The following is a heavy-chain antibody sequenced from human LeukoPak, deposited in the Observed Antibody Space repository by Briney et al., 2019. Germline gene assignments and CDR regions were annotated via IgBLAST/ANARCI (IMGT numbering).Heavy chain of an antibody. D-gene: IGHD2-21*01. CDR3: AKWAAPDCGGDCSSDY. J-gene: IGHJ4*02. CDR2: IRYDGSNK. Sequence: PGGSLRLSCAASGFTFSSYGMHWVRRAPGKGLEWVAFIRYDGSNKYYADSVKGRFTISRDNSKNTLYLQMNSLRAEDTAVYYCAKWAAPDCGGDCSSDYWGQGTLVTVSS. V-gene: IGHV3-30*02. CDR1: GFTFSSYG.